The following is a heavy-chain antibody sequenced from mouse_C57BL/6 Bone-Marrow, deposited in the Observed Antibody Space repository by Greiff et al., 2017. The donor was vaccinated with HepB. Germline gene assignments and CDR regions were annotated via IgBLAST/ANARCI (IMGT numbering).Heavy chain of an antibody. CDR3: VRHECEGGGYAMDY. Sequence: EVKLQESGGGLVQPKGSLKLSCAASGFSFNTYAMNWVRQAPGKGLEWVARIRSKSNNYATYYADSVKDRFTISRDDSESMLYLQMNNLKTEDTAMYYCVRHECEGGGYAMDYWGQGTSVTVSS. CDR1: GFSFNTYA. V-gene: IGHV10-1*01. D-gene: IGHD6-1*01. J-gene: IGHJ4*01. CDR2: IRSKSNNYAT.